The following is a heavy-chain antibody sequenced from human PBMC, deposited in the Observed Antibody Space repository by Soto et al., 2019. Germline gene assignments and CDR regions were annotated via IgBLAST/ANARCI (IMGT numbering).Heavy chain of an antibody. Sequence: QVQLVQSGAEVRKPGASVKVSCKPSGYTFNTYYLHWLRQAPGQALEWMGVIHPSGGGTTYAQKFLGSVTVTSDTSTTTVFMELSSLRSDDTAVYYCARGGHIAVVTASFDYWGQGTLVTVSS. J-gene: IGHJ4*02. D-gene: IGHD2-21*02. CDR3: ARGGHIAVVTASFDY. CDR1: GYTFNTYY. CDR2: IHPSGGGT. V-gene: IGHV1-46*02.